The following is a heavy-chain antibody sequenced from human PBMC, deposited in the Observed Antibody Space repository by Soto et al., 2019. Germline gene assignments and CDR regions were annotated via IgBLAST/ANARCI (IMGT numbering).Heavy chain of an antibody. CDR1: GYTLTGYY. CDR3: ASSPLYRRSWYLPDY. CDR2: INPNSGGT. Sequence: ASVNVSCKASGYTLTGYYMHWVRQAPGQGLEWMGWINPNSGGTNYAQKFQGRVTMTRDTSISTDYMELSRLRSDDTAVYYCASSPLYRRSWYLPDYWGQGTRVTIS. D-gene: IGHD6-13*01. J-gene: IGHJ4*02. V-gene: IGHV1-2*02.